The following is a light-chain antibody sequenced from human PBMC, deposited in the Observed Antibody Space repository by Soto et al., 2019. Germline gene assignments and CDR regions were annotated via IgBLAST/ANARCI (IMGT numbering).Light chain of an antibody. Sequence: QSVLTQPPSVSGAPGQRVTSSCTGSSSNIGAGYDVHWYQQLPGTAPKLLIYGNNNRPSGVPDRFSGSKSGTSASLAITGLQAEDEADYYCQSYDSSLSGSLFGGGTKVTVL. CDR1: SSNIGAGYD. CDR3: QSYDSSLSGSL. J-gene: IGLJ2*01. V-gene: IGLV1-40*01. CDR2: GNN.